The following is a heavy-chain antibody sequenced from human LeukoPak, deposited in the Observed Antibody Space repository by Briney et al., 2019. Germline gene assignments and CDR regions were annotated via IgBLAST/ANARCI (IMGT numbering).Heavy chain of an antibody. D-gene: IGHD3-10*01. CDR3: ARGPSYGSGSYNIYGIDY. CDR1: GYTFTSYG. J-gene: IGHJ4*02. Sequence: ASVKVSCKASGYTFTSYGINWVRQATGQGLEWMGWMNPNSANTGYAQKFQGRVTMTRDTSISTAYMELSSLTSEDTAVYYCARGPSYGSGSYNIYGIDYWGQGTLVTVSS. CDR2: MNPNSANT. V-gene: IGHV1-8*01.